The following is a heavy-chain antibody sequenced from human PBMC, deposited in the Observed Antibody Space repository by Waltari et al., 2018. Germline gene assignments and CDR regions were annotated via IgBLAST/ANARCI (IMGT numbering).Heavy chain of an antibody. Sequence: QVQLVQSGAEVKKPGASVRISCKISGYSLTDLSVHWVRQAPGKGLGGMGGFDPEDAETVVAQRFQGRVTMTEETSPETAYMELSSLSSEDTAVYFCAAKEAWGNRAFDYWGQGTLVTVSS. D-gene: IGHD7-27*01. CDR1: GYSLTDLS. J-gene: IGHJ4*02. CDR2: FDPEDAET. V-gene: IGHV1-24*01. CDR3: AAKEAWGNRAFDY.